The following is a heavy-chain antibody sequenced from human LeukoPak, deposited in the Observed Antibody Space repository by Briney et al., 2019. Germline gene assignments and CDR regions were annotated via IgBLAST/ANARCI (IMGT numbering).Heavy chain of an antibody. Sequence: GGSLRLSCAASGFTFSSYNMNWVRQAPGKGLEWVSSISSGSSYIFYADSVKGRFTISRDNAKNSLYLKMNSLRAEDTAVYYCASLVVSFDYWGQGTLVTVSS. CDR3: ASLVVSFDY. CDR1: GFTFSSYN. V-gene: IGHV3-21*01. D-gene: IGHD3-22*01. J-gene: IGHJ4*02. CDR2: ISSGSSYI.